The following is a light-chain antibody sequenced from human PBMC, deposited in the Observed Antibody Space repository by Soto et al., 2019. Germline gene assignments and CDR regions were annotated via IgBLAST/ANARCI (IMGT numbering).Light chain of an antibody. Sequence: EMVMTQSPATLSVSPGEGATLSSSASQTISNSLAWYQQKPGQAPRLLIYDASALPTDIPTRFSGSGYGTEFTLTISSLQSEDFAFYFCQQYKIWPPAFGQGTKVEMK. J-gene: IGKJ1*01. V-gene: IGKV3-15*01. CDR1: QTISNS. CDR2: DAS. CDR3: QQYKIWPPA.